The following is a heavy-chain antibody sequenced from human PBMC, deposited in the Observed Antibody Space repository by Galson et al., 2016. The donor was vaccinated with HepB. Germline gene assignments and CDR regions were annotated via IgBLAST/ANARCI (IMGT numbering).Heavy chain of an antibody. V-gene: IGHV3-49*03. D-gene: IGHD1-26*01. Sequence: SLRLSCAASGFNFGDYAVSWFRQPPGKGPEWVSLIRSSVYGAPTEYAASVRGRFTISRDDSKDIAYLHVNSLKIEDTALYYCTWPTGVSNIYYRWFDPWGQGTLVTVSS. CDR3: TWPTGVSNIYYRWFDP. CDR2: IRSSVYGAPT. J-gene: IGHJ5*02. CDR1: GFNFGDYA.